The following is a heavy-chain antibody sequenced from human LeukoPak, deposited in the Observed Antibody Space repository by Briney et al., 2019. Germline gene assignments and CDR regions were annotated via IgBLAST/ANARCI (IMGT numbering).Heavy chain of an antibody. Sequence: PSETLSLTCTVSGGSISSYYWSWIRQPPGKGLEWIGYIYYSGSTNYNPSLKSRVTISVDTSKNQFSLKLSSVTAADTAVYYCARDIIADGPFDYWGQGTLVTVSS. CDR3: ARDIIADGPFDY. CDR2: IYYSGST. D-gene: IGHD2-21*01. CDR1: GGSISSYY. V-gene: IGHV4-59*01. J-gene: IGHJ4*02.